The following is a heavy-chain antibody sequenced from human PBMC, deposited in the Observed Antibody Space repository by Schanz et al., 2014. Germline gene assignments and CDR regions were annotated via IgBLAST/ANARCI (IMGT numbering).Heavy chain of an antibody. CDR2: ISAYNGNT. V-gene: IGHV1-18*01. J-gene: IGHJ4*02. CDR1: GYTFTSYG. CDR3: ARSGSSNWYFFDY. Sequence: QVLQVQSGSELKKPGTSVKVSCKASGYTFTSYGINWVRQAPGQGLEWMGWISAYNGNTNYAQKFQGWVTMTRDTSISTAYMELSRLKSDDTAVYYCARSGSSNWYFFDYWGQGTLVTVSS. D-gene: IGHD6-13*01.